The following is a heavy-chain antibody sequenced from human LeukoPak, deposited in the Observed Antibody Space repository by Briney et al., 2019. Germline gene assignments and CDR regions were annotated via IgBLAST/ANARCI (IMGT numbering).Heavy chain of an antibody. CDR2: ISAYNGNT. J-gene: IGHJ4*02. Sequence: GASVKVSCKASGYTFTSYGISWVRQAPGQGLEWMGWISAYNGNTNYAQKLQGRVTMTTDTSTSTAYMELRSLRSDDTAVYYCARDRYSGYDWGYYFDYWGQGTLVTVSS. CDR1: GYTFTSYG. CDR3: ARDRYSGYDWGYYFDY. V-gene: IGHV1-18*01. D-gene: IGHD5-12*01.